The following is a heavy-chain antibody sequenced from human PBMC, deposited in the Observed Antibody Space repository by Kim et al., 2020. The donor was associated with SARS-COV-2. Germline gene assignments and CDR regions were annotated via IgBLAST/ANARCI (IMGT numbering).Heavy chain of an antibody. D-gene: IGHD2-2*01. CDR2: SEK. V-gene: IGHV3-7*01. Sequence: SEKQYVDSVNGRFTIYGDNAKNSIYMQMSSLRVEDTALYYCSFRSNGGYDYWGQGALVTVSS. J-gene: IGHJ4*02. CDR3: SFRSNGGYDY.